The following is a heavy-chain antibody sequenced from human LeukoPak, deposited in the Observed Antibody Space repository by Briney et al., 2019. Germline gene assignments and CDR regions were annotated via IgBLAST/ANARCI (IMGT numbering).Heavy chain of an antibody. J-gene: IGHJ3*02. Sequence: GGSLRLSCAASGFTVSSNYMSWVRQAPGKGLKWVSVIYSGGSTYYADSVKGRFTISRDNSKNTLYLQMNSLRAEDTAVYYCARGVGGYSSSWYGAFDIWGQGTMVTVSS. CDR3: ARGVGGYSSSWYGAFDI. D-gene: IGHD6-13*01. CDR1: GFTVSSNY. V-gene: IGHV3-53*01. CDR2: IYSGGST.